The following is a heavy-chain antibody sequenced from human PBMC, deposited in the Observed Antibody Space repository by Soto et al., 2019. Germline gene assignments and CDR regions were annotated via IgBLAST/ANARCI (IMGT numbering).Heavy chain of an antibody. CDR1: GFSLSTSGVG. CDR3: AHRPSSPIAAAGNFDY. Sequence: QITLKESGPTLVKPTQTLTLTCTFSGFSLSTSGVGVGWIRQPPGKALEWLALIYWDDDKRYSPSLKSRLTITXXTXKXXVVLTMTNMDPVDTATYYCAHRPSSPIAAAGNFDYWGQGTLVTVSS. CDR2: IYWDDDK. D-gene: IGHD6-13*01. J-gene: IGHJ4*02. V-gene: IGHV2-5*02.